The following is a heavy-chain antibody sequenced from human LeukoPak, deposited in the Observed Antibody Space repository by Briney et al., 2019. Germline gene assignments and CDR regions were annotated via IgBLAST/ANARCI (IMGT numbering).Heavy chain of an antibody. V-gene: IGHV4-34*01. D-gene: IGHD2-21*01. CDR3: ARAYCGGDCYYRAFDI. Sequence: PSETLSLTCAVYGGSFSGYYWSWIRQPPGKGLEWIGEINHSGSTNYNPSLKSRVTISVDTSKNQFSLKLSSVTAVDTAVYYCARAYCGGDCYYRAFDIWGQGTMVTVSS. CDR1: GGSFSGYY. CDR2: INHSGST. J-gene: IGHJ3*02.